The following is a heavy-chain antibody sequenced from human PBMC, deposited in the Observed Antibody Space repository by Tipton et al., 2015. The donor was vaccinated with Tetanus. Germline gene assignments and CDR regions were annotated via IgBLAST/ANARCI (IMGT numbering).Heavy chain of an antibody. Sequence: TLSLTCTVSGGSISSYYWSWIRQPPGKGLEWIGYIYYSGSTNYNPSLKSRVTISVDTSKNQFSLNLSSVTAADTAVYYCARGGITAAGILDYWAREPWSPSPQ. CDR2: IYYSGST. V-gene: IGHV4-59*01. CDR3: ARGGITAAGILDY. D-gene: IGHD6-13*01. CDR1: GGSISSYY. J-gene: IGHJ4*02.